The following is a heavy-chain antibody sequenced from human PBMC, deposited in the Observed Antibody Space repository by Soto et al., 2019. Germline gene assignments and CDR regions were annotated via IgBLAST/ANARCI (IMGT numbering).Heavy chain of an antibody. V-gene: IGHV3-49*04. Sequence: GGSLRLACTGSGFTFGSYALSWVRQAPGEGLEWVGVIRSEANGGTTDYAASVKGRITISRDDSKSIAYMEINSLQTEDTAVYYCTRYYYESSGYYVYWGQGPLVTVS. J-gene: IGHJ4*02. CDR3: TRYYYESSGYYVY. D-gene: IGHD3-22*01. CDR2: IRSEANGGTT. CDR1: GFTFGSYA.